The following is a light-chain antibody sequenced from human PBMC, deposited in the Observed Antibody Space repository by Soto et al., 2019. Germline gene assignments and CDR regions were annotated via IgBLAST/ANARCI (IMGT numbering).Light chain of an antibody. CDR3: QQYYSYPGIT. Sequence: AIRMTQSPSSFSASTGDRVTITCRASQGISSYLAWYQQKPGKAPKLLIYAASTWQSGVPSRFSGSGSGTDFTLTISCLQSEDFATYYCQQYYSYPGITFGQGTRLEIK. J-gene: IGKJ5*01. CDR2: AAS. V-gene: IGKV1-8*01. CDR1: QGISSY.